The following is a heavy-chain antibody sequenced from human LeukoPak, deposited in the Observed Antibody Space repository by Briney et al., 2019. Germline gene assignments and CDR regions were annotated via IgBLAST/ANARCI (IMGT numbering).Heavy chain of an antibody. D-gene: IGHD4-17*01. J-gene: IGHJ4*02. CDR1: GFIFSNYW. CDR2: IISDGSGA. CDR3: TRYSVTTAGDY. Sequence: PGGSLRLSCAASGFIFSNYWMHWVRRAPGKGLVWVSRIISDGSGANYADSVKGRFTISRDNAKNMLYLQMNSLRTEDTAVYYCTRYSVTTAGDYWGQGTLVTVSP. V-gene: IGHV3-74*01.